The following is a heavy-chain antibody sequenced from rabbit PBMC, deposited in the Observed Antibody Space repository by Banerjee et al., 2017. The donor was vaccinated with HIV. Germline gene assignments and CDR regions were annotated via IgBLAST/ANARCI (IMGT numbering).Heavy chain of an antibody. V-gene: IGHV1S40*01. CDR2: IDGVSSGRT. J-gene: IGHJ6*01. D-gene: IGHD2-1*01. Sequence: QSLEESGGDLVKPGASLTLTCTASGSSFSSSYWICWVRQAPGKGLEWIACIDGVSSGRTYYANWAKGRFTISKTSSTTVTLQMTSLTAADTATYFCARDTANDGGYFFVLWGPGTLVTVS. CDR3: ARDTANDGGYFFVL. CDR1: GSSFSSSYW.